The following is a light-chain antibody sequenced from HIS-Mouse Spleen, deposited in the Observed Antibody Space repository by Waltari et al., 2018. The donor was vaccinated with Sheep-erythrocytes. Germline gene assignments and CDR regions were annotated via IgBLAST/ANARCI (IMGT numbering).Light chain of an antibody. CDR2: KAS. Sequence: DIQMTQSPSTLSASVGDRVTITCRASQSISSWLAWYQQKPGKAPKLLIYKASSLESEVPSRFSGSGSGTEFTLTISSLQPDDFATYYCQQYNSYSPLTFGGGTKVEIK. CDR1: QSISSW. CDR3: QQYNSYSPLT. V-gene: IGKV1-5*03. J-gene: IGKJ4*01.